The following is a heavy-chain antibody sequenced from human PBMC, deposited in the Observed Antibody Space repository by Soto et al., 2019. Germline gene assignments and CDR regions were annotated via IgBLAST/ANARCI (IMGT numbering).Heavy chain of an antibody. Sequence: PGGSLRLSCAASGFTFSDYYMSWIRQAPGKGLEWVSYISSSGSTIYYADSVKGRFTISRDNAKNSLYLQMNSLRAEDTAVYYCARYMNSISRLRTYYYMDVWSKGPSLTVS. D-gene: IGHD3-16*01. J-gene: IGHJ6*03. CDR2: ISSSGSTI. CDR3: ARYMNSISRLRTYYYMDV. V-gene: IGHV3-11*01. CDR1: GFTFSDYY.